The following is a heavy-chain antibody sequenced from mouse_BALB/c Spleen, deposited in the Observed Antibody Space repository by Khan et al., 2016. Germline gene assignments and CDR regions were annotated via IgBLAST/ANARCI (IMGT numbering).Heavy chain of an antibody. V-gene: IGHV4-1*02. J-gene: IGHJ4*01. CDR1: VFDFSRYW. CDR2: INPDSSTI. CDR3: ARPAYYGNYDAMDY. Sequence: EVKLLESGGGLVQPGGSLKLSCAASVFDFSRYWMSWVRQAPGKGLEWIGEINPDSSTINYTPSLKDKFIISRDNAKNTLYLQMSKVRSEDTALYYCARPAYYGNYDAMDYWGQGTSVTVSS. D-gene: IGHD2-10*01.